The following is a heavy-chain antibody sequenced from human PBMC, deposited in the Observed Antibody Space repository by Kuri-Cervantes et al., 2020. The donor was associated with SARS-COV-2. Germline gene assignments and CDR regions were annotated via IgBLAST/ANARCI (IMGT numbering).Heavy chain of an antibody. J-gene: IGHJ4*02. CDR1: GYSFTSYW. D-gene: IGHD5-18*01. Sequence: ASVKVSCKGSGYSFTSYWIGWVRQAPGQRLEWMGWINAGNGNTKYSQEFQGRVTITRDTSASTAYMELSSLRSEDTAVYYCAREGYSYGLDFDYWGQGTLVTVSS. CDR2: INAGNGNT. CDR3: AREGYSYGLDFDY. V-gene: IGHV1-3*01.